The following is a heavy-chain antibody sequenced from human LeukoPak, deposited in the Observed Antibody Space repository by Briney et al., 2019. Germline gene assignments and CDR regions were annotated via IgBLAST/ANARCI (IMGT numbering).Heavy chain of an antibody. J-gene: IGHJ4*02. Sequence: GASVKVSCKASGYTFTVYYMHWVRQAPGQGLERMGWINPNSGGTNYAQKFQGRVTMTRETAISTAYMELSRLRCDDTAVYYCASSSTVGWFGNFDYWGQGTLVTVSS. CDR2: INPNSGGT. D-gene: IGHD3-10*01. V-gene: IGHV1-2*02. CDR1: GYTFTVYY. CDR3: ASSSTVGWFGNFDY.